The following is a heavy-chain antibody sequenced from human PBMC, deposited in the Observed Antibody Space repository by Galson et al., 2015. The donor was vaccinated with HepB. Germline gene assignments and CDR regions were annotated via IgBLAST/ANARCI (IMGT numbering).Heavy chain of an antibody. CDR3: ARILSRGYSSSWYYFDY. D-gene: IGHD6-13*01. V-gene: IGHV7-4-1*02. Sequence: SVKVSCKASGYTFTSYAMNWVRQAPGQGLEWMGWINTNTGNPTYAQGFTGRFVFSLDTSVSTAYLQISSLKAEDTAVYYCARILSRGYSSSWYYFDYWGQGTLVTVSS. CDR2: INTNTGNP. CDR1: GYTFTSYA. J-gene: IGHJ4*02.